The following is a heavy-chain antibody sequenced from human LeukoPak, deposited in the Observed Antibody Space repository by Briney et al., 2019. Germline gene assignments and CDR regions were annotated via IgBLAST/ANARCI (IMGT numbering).Heavy chain of an antibody. CDR3: AKVTTAASIVVGTLDY. Sequence: GGSLRLSCAASGFTFSSYGMHWVRQAPGKGLEWVAVISYDGSNKYYADSVKGRFTISRDNSKNTLYLQMNSLRAEDTAVYYCAKVTTAASIVVGTLDYWGQGTLVTVSS. V-gene: IGHV3-30*18. CDR1: GFTFSSYG. J-gene: IGHJ4*02. CDR2: ISYDGSNK. D-gene: IGHD2-15*01.